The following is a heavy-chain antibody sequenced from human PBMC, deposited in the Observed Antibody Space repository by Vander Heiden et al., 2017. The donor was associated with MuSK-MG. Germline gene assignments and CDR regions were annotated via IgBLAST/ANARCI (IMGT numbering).Heavy chain of an antibody. CDR1: GYTFTSYG. CDR2: ISAYNGDT. CDR3: AREGVAVADPDGNDAFDI. V-gene: IGHV1-18*01. D-gene: IGHD6-19*01. Sequence: QVQLVQSGAEVKKPGASVKVSCKASGYTFTSYGISWVRQAPGQGLEWMGWISAYNGDTNYAQKLQGRVTMTTDTSTSTAYMELRSLRSDDTAVYYCAREGVAVADPDGNDAFDIWGQGTMVTVSS. J-gene: IGHJ3*02.